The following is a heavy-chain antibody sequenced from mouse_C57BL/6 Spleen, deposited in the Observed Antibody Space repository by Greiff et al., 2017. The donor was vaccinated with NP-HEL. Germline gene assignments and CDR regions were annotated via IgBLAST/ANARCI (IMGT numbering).Heavy chain of an antibody. D-gene: IGHD2-1*01. CDR3: ARTPYGNYGVDY. V-gene: IGHV1-69*01. J-gene: IGHJ4*01. CDR1: GYTFTSYW. CDR2: IDPSDSYT. Sequence: QVQLQQPGAELVMPGASVKLSCKASGYTFTSYWMHWVKQRPGQGLEWIGEIDPSDSYTNYNQKFKGKSTLPVDKSSSTAYMQLSSLTSEDSAVYYCARTPYGNYGVDYWGQGTSVTVSS.